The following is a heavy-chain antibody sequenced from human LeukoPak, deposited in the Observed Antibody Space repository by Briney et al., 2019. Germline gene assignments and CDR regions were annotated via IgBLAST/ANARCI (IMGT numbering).Heavy chain of an antibody. CDR1: GFTFRSYA. CDR2: ISGSGGTT. Sequence: PGGSLRLSCAASGFTFRSYAMYWVRQAPGKGLEWVSAISGSGGTTAYADSVKGRFTISRDNSENTLYLQVNGLRAEDTAVYYCATRGYCSGSSCYAPQPWGQGTLVTVSS. J-gene: IGHJ5*02. D-gene: IGHD2-2*01. CDR3: ATRGYCSGSSCYAPQP. V-gene: IGHV3-23*01.